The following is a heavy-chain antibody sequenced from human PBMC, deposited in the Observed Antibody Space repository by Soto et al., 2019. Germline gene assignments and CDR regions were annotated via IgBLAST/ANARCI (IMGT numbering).Heavy chain of an antibody. CDR1: GGTFSSYA. D-gene: IGHD4-17*01. V-gene: IGHV1-69*13. J-gene: IGHJ5*02. CDR2: IIPIFGTA. CDR3: ARDRVTTSSGGYNWFDP. Sequence: SVKVSCEDSGGTFSSYAISWVRQAPGQGLEWMGGIIPIFGTANYAQKFQGRVTITADESTSTAYMELSSLRSEDTAVYYCARDRVTTSSGGYNWFDPWGQGTLVAVSS.